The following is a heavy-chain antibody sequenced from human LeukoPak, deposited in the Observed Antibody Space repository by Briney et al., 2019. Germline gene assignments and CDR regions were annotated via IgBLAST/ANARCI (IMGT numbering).Heavy chain of an antibody. V-gene: IGHV3-21*01. CDR1: GFTFSSYS. J-gene: IGHJ4*02. CDR3: ARDKWGGWELLLDY. Sequence: TGGSLRPSCAASGFTFSSYSMNWVRQAPGKGLEWVSSISSSSSYIYYADSVKGRFTISRDNAKNSLYLQMNSLRAEDTAVYYCARDKWGGWELLLDYWGQGTLVTVSS. D-gene: IGHD1-26*01. CDR2: ISSSSSYI.